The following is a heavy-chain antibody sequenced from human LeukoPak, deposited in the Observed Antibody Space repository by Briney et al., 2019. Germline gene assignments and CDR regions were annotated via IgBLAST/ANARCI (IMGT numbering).Heavy chain of an antibody. CDR2: FSGTGEIT. CDR1: GFTFSSYS. V-gene: IGHV3-23*01. D-gene: IGHD6-6*01. Sequence: GGSLRLSCAASGFTFSSYSMSWGRQAPGKGLEWVSTFSGTGEITYYADSVKGGFTISRDNSKNTLYLQMTSLRAEDTARYYCAKHPRLVRYFDSWGQGTLVTVSS. J-gene: IGHJ4*02. CDR3: AKHPRLVRYFDS.